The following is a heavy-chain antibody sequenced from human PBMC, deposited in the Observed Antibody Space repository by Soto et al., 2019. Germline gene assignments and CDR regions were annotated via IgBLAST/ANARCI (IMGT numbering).Heavy chain of an antibody. D-gene: IGHD6-19*01. Sequence: ASVKVSCKASGYTFTGYAMHWVRQAPGQRLEWMGWINAGNGNTKYSQKFQGRVTITRDTSASTAYMELSSLRSEDTAVYYCARDSIAVATDFDFWGQGTLVTVSS. J-gene: IGHJ4*02. CDR2: INAGNGNT. CDR1: GYTFTGYA. V-gene: IGHV1-3*01. CDR3: ARDSIAVATDFDF.